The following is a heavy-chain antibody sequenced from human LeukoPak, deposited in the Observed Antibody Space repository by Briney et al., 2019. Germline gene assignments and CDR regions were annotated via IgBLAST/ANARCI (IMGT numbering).Heavy chain of an antibody. D-gene: IGHD6-6*01. CDR3: ASSIAARRPYYMDV. J-gene: IGHJ6*03. Sequence: ASVKVSCKASGGTFSSYAISWVRQAPGQGLEWMGGIIPIFGTANYAQKFQGRVTITTDESTSTAYMELSSLRSEDTAVYYCASSIAARRPYYMDVWGKGTTVTVSS. CDR2: IIPIFGTA. V-gene: IGHV1-69*05. CDR1: GGTFSSYA.